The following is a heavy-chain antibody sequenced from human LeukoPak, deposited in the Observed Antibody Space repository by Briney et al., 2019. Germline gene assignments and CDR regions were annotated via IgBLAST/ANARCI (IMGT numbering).Heavy chain of an antibody. D-gene: IGHD2-2*01. V-gene: IGHV4-34*01. CDR3: ARGGYCSSTSCPRDAFDI. CDR2: INHSGSS. Sequence: SETLSLTCAVYGESFSGHYWSWIRQPPGKGLEWIGEINHSGSSNYNPSLKSRVTVSADTSKNQFSLKLSSVTAADTAVYYCARGGYCSSTSCPRDAFDIWGQGTMVTVSS. CDR1: GESFSGHY. J-gene: IGHJ3*02.